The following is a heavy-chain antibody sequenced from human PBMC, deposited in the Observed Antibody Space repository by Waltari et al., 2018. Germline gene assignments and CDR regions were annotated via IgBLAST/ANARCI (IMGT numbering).Heavy chain of an antibody. J-gene: IGHJ5*02. V-gene: IGHV1-69*12. CDR3: AREGSHNWFDP. Sequence: QVQLVQSGAEVKKPGSSVKVSCKASGGTFSSYALSWVRQAPGQGLGWMGGIIPIFGTANYAQKFQGRVTITADESTSTAYMELSSLRSEDTAVYYCAREGSHNWFDPWGQGTLVTVSS. CDR1: GGTFSSYA. CDR2: IIPIFGTA.